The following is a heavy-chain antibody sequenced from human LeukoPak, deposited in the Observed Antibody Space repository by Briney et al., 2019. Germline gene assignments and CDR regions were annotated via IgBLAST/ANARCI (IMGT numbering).Heavy chain of an antibody. CDR2: ISYDGSNQ. V-gene: IGHV3-30*01. Sequence: PGGSLRLSCAASGFTFNIYSFHWVRQAPGKGLEWVTVISYDGSNQYFADSVKGRFTVSRDNSKNTVYLQMNNLRGEDTAVYYCAREGSYRFNYFDYRGQGTLVTVSS. CDR3: AREGSYRFNYFDY. D-gene: IGHD3-16*02. J-gene: IGHJ4*02. CDR1: GFTFNIYS.